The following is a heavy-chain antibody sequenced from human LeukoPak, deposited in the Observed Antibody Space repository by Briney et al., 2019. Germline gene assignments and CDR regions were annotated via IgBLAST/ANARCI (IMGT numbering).Heavy chain of an antibody. J-gene: IGHJ6*03. CDR1: GASISSHY. V-gene: IGHV4-59*11. CDR2: IYYRGTT. Sequence: TSETLPLTCTVSGASISSHYWTWIRQPPGKGLEWIGFIYYRGTTNYNPSLQSRVTISIDTSKNQLSLKLSSVTAADTAVYYCATTGYNTKWHPDYMDVWGKGTTVTVSS. D-gene: IGHD5-12*01. CDR3: ATTGYNTKWHPDYMDV.